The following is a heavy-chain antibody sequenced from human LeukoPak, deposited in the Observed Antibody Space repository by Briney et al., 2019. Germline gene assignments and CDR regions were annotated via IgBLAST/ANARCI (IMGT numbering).Heavy chain of an antibody. V-gene: IGHV1-69*05. CDR2: IIPIFGTA. CDR1: GGTFSSYA. J-gene: IGHJ4*02. CDR3: ARGRYYDSSGPFDY. Sequence: SVTVSCKASGGTFSSYAISWVRQAPGQGLEWMGRIIPIFGTANYAQKFQGRVTITTDESTSTVYMELSSLRSEDTAVYYCARGRYYDSSGPFDYWGQGTLVTVSS. D-gene: IGHD3-22*01.